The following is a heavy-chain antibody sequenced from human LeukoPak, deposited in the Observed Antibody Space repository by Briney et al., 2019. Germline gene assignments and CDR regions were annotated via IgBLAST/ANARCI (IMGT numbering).Heavy chain of an antibody. V-gene: IGHV3-23*01. D-gene: IGHD6-19*01. Sequence: PGGSLRLSCAASGFIFSSHGMNWVRQAPGKGLEWVSGISPSGDITYYADSVKGWFTISRDNSKNTLYLQMNSLRAEDTAVYYCAKALYSSGWYFDYWGQGTLVTVSS. CDR2: ISPSGDIT. J-gene: IGHJ4*02. CDR3: AKALYSSGWYFDY. CDR1: GFIFSSHG.